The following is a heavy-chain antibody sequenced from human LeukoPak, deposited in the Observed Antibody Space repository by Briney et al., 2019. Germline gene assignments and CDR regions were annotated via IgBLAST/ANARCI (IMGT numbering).Heavy chain of an antibody. V-gene: IGHV3-23*01. CDR2: ISASDGGT. CDR3: VKGYYDRSAYHSIFEF. D-gene: IGHD3-22*01. Sequence: GGSLRLSCVASGFTFSSYALTWVRQAPGKGLECVSTISASDGGTYYAESVKGWFTISRDNSKTTLYLQMNSLRAEDTAIYYCVKGYYDRSAYHSIFEFWGQGTLVSVSS. J-gene: IGHJ4*02. CDR1: GFTFSSYA.